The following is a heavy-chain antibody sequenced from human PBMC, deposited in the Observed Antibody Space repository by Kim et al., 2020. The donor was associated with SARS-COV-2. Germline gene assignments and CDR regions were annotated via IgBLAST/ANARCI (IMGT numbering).Heavy chain of an antibody. CDR3: ARAPPATIFGVVTAFDY. CDR1: GGSISSYY. J-gene: IGHJ4*02. CDR2: IYYSGST. Sequence: SETLSLTCTVSGGSISSYYWSWIRQPPGKGLEWIGYIYYSGSTNYNPSLKSRVTISVDTSKNQFSLKLSSVTAADPAVYYCARAPPATIFGVVTAFDYWGQGTLVTVSS. D-gene: IGHD3-3*01. V-gene: IGHV4-59*13.